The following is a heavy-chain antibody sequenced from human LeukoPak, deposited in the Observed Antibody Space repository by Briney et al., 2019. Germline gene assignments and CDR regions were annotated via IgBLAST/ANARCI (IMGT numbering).Heavy chain of an antibody. CDR3: ARVGSGSFDY. CDR1: GGSISTYY. V-gene: IGHV4-59*01. J-gene: IGHJ4*02. CDR2: IYYSGNA. D-gene: IGHD1-26*01. Sequence: PSETLSLTCTISGGSISTYYWSWIRQPPGKGLEWIAYIYYSGNANYNPSLKGRVTISVDTSKNQFSLKLSSVTAADTAVYYCARVGSGSFDYWGQGTLVAVSS.